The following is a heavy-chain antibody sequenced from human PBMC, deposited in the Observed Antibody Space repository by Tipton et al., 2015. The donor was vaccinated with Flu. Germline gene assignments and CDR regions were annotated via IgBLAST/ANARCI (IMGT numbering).Heavy chain of an antibody. D-gene: IGHD6-19*01. V-gene: IGHV3-30*02. Sequence: SLRLSCAASGFTFSGYGMHWVRQAPGKGLEWVAFIRHDESDKYYADSVKGRITISRDNSKNALYLLISSLRPEDTAVYYCAKDGWDTSGWYPFDYWGQGTLVTVSA. CDR2: IRHDESDK. CDR1: GFTFSGYG. CDR3: AKDGWDTSGWYPFDY. J-gene: IGHJ4*02.